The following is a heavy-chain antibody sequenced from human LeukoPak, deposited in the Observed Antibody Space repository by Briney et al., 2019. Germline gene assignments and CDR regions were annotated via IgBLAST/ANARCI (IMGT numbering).Heavy chain of an antibody. V-gene: IGHV3-23*01. D-gene: IGHD4-17*01. J-gene: IGHJ4*01. CDR2: ISGSGGST. Sequence: PGGTLRLSCAASGFTFSSYGMSWVRQAPGKGLEWVSAISGSGGSTYYADSVKGRFTISRDNAKNFLYLQMNSLRAEDTALYYCVRGAQTTMTPEDYWGHGTLVTVSS. CDR3: VRGAQTTMTPEDY. CDR1: GFTFSSYG.